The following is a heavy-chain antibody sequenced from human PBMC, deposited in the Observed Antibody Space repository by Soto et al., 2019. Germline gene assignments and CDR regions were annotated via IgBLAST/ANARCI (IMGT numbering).Heavy chain of an antibody. V-gene: IGHV1-18*01. Sequence: ASVKVSCKASGYTFTSYGISWVRQAPGQGLEWMGWISAYNGNTNYAQKLQGRVTMTTDTSTSTAYMELRSLRSDDTAVYYCARVKSSGGRDYYYYGMDVWGQGTTVTSP. J-gene: IGHJ6*02. CDR2: ISAYNGNT. CDR1: GYTFTSYG. CDR3: ARVKSSGGRDYYYYGMDV. D-gene: IGHD6-19*01.